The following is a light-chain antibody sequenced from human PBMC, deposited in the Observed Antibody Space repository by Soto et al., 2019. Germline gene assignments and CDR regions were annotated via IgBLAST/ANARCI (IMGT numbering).Light chain of an antibody. CDR3: QQYNDYSVT. CDR1: QSINNW. Sequence: DIQMTQSPSTLSASVGDRVTITCRASQSINNWLAWYQKKPGKAPKLLIYKASTLESGVPSRVSGSESGTDVTLTINGLQPDDFATYYCQQYNDYSVTFGQGTKVDIK. J-gene: IGKJ1*01. CDR2: KAS. V-gene: IGKV1-5*03.